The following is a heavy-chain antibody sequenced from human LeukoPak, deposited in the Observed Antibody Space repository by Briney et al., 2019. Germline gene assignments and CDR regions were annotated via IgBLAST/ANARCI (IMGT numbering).Heavy chain of an antibody. V-gene: IGHV1-8*02. CDR3: ARHWSRRQLWSGLDY. D-gene: IGHD5-18*01. CDR2: MNPNSGNT. Sequence: ASVKVSCKASGYSFTGHYIQWLRQATGQGLEWMGWMNPNSGNTGYAQKFQGRVTMTRNTSISTAYMELSSLRSEDTAVYYCARHWSRRQLWSGLDYWGQGTLVTVSS. J-gene: IGHJ4*02. CDR1: GYSFTGHY.